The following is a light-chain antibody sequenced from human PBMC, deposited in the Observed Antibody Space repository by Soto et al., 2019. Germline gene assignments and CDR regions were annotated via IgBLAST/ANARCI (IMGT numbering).Light chain of an antibody. CDR2: GAS. CDR3: QQYSSAPWT. J-gene: IGKJ1*01. V-gene: IGKV3-20*01. CDR1: QSVSISY. Sequence: EIVLTQSPGTLSLSPGERATLSCRASQSVSISYLAWYQKKPGQAPRLLIYGASSRATGIPDRFGGSGSGTDFTLTVSRLEPEDFAVFYCQQYSSAPWTFGQGTKVEIK.